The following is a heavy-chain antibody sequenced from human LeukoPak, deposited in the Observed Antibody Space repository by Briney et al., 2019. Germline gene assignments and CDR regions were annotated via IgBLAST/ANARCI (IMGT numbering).Heavy chain of an antibody. D-gene: IGHD5-24*01. CDR3: TRVGYIDEGIDY. CDR1: GLTFSNYW. V-gene: IGHV3-7*04. J-gene: IGHJ4*02. Sequence: GGSLRLSCAASGLTFSNYWMDWVRQAPGKGLEWVANIKQDGSEKNYVDSVKGRFTISRDNAKNSPYLQKNSLRAEDTAIYYCTRVGYIDEGIDYWGQGTLVTVSS. CDR2: IKQDGSEK.